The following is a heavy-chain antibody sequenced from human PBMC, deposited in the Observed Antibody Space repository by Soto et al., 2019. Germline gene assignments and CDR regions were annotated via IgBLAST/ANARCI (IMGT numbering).Heavy chain of an antibody. CDR2: ITGSGGST. CDR1: GFTFSTYA. V-gene: IGHV3-23*01. D-gene: IGHD2-21*02. J-gene: IGHJ4*02. Sequence: EVQLLESGGGLVQPGGSLRLSCAASGFTFSTYAMIWVRQAPGKGLEWVSVITGSGGSTYYAESVKGRFTISRDTSKNTLFLQMNSLRAEDTAVYYWAKDRFCDCGGIDYWGQGTMVTVSS. CDR3: AKDRFCDCGGIDY.